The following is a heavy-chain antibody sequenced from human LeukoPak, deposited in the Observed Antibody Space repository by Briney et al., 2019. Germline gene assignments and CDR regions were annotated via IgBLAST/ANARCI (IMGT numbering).Heavy chain of an antibody. D-gene: IGHD5-18*01. J-gene: IGHJ4*02. V-gene: IGHV3-7*01. CDR1: GFSFSTYW. CDR3: ARDPSRGYSYGYADY. Sequence: PGGSLRLSCAASGFSFSTYWMNWVRQPPGKGLEWVANIMRDGSEKYYADSVKGRFTISRDNAKNSLYLQMNSLRAEDTAVYYCARDPSRGYSYGYADYWGQGSLVIVSS. CDR2: IMRDGSEK.